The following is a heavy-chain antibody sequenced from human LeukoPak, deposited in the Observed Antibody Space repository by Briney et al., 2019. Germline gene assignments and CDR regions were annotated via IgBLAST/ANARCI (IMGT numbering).Heavy chain of an antibody. J-gene: IGHJ4*02. Sequence: GGSLRLSCAASGFTFSSYWMSWVRQAPGKGLEWVANIKQDGSEKYYVDSVKGRFTISRDNAKNSLYLQRNSLRAEDTAVYYCARVRIAAAGTTPYYFDYWGQGTLVTVSS. CDR2: IKQDGSEK. D-gene: IGHD6-13*01. CDR1: GFTFSSYW. V-gene: IGHV3-7*03. CDR3: ARVRIAAAGTTPYYFDY.